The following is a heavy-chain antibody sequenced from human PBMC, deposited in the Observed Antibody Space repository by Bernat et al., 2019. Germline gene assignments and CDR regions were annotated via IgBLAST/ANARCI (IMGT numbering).Heavy chain of an antibody. D-gene: IGHD3-16*01. J-gene: IGHJ5*02. CDR1: GFTFSSYG. Sequence: QVQLVESGGGVVQPGRSLRLSCAASGFTFSSYGMHWVRQAPGKGLEWVAVIWYDGSNKYYADSVKGRFTISRDNSKNTLYLQMNSLRAEDTAVYYCAREVITCGGPTIRGWFDPWGQGTLVTVSS. V-gene: IGHV3-33*01. CDR2: IWYDGSNK. CDR3: AREVITCGGPTIRGWFDP.